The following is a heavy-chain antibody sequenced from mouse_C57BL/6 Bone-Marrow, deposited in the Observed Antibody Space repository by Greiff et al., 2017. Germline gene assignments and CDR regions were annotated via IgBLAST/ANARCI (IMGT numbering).Heavy chain of an antibody. Sequence: VHVKQSGAELVRPGASVKLSCTASGFNIKDDYMHWVKQRPEQGLEWIGWIDPENGDTEYASKFQGKATITADTSSNTAYLQLSSLTSEDTAVYYCTIFNFDVWGTGTTVTVSS. J-gene: IGHJ1*03. V-gene: IGHV14-4*01. CDR1: GFNIKDDY. CDR2: IDPENGDT. CDR3: TIFNFDV.